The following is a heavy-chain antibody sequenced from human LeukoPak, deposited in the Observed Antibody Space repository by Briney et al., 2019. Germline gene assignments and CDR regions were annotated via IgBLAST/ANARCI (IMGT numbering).Heavy chain of an antibody. J-gene: IGHJ4*02. D-gene: IGHD3-22*01. CDR2: IRYDVSNK. CDR3: AKSSIVVVPAYYYDSSGYYDY. CDR1: GFTFSSYG. V-gene: IGHV3-30*02. Sequence: PGGSLRLSCAASGFTFSSYGMHWVRQAPGKGLEWVAFIRYDVSNKYYADSVKGRFTISRDNSKNTLYLQMNSLRAEDTAVYYCAKSSIVVVPAYYYDSSGYYDYWGQGTLVTVSS.